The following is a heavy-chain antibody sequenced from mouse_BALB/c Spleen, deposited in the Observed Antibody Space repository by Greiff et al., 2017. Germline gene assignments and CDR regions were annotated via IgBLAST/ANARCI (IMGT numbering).Heavy chain of an antibody. J-gene: IGHJ2*01. CDR2: IRNKANGYTT. V-gene: IGHV7-3*02. D-gene: IGHD1-1*01. Sequence: DVHLVESGGGLVQPGGSLRLSCATSGFTFTDYYMSWVRQPPGKALEWLGFIRNKANGYTTEYSASVKGRFTISRDNSQSILYLQMNTLRAEDSATYYCARDNFRYYYGSSFDYWGQGTTLTVSS. CDR1: GFTFTDYY. CDR3: ARDNFRYYYGSSFDY.